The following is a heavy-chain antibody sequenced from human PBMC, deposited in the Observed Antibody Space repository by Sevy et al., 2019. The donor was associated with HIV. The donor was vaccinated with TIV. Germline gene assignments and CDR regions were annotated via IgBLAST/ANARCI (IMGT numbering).Heavy chain of an antibody. CDR3: ASVTLYYYDSSGYPIDY. D-gene: IGHD3-22*01. V-gene: IGHV3-7*01. J-gene: IGHJ4*02. CDR1: GFTFSSYW. Sequence: GGSLRLSCAASGFTFSSYWMSWVRQAPGKGLEWVANIKQDGSEKYYVDSVKGRFPISRDNAKNSLYLQMNSLRAEDTAVYYCASVTLYYYDSSGYPIDYWGQGTLVTVSS. CDR2: IKQDGSEK.